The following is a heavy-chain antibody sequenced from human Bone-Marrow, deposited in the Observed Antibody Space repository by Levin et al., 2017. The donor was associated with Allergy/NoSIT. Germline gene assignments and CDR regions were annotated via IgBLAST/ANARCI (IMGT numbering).Heavy chain of an antibody. D-gene: IGHD1-26*01. CDR3: ARSISLFRWDRDVDGFHV. V-gene: IGHV2-70*01. CDR2: IDWDDEK. CDR1: GFSLTTGGMC. Sequence: ESGPTLVKPTETLTLTCTFSGFSLTTGGMCVSWIRQPPGKAPEWLALIDWDDEKFYSTSLKTRLTISKDTSKNQVVLTMTNMDPVDTAMYYCARSISLFRWDRDVDGFHVWGQGTMVTVSS. J-gene: IGHJ3*01.